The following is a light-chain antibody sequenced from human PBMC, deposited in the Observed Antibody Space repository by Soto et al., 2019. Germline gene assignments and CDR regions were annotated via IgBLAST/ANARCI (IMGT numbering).Light chain of an antibody. CDR2: GAS. V-gene: IGKV3-20*01. CDR1: LSVNARY. CDR3: QHYDNSPLT. Sequence: EVVLTQSPGTLSLSPGERAILSCRASLSVNARYLAWYQQKHGQAPRLLISGASTRATGIPDRFSGSGSGTDFTLIINRLEAEDFAVYYCQHYDNSPLTFGGGTKVEI. J-gene: IGKJ4*01.